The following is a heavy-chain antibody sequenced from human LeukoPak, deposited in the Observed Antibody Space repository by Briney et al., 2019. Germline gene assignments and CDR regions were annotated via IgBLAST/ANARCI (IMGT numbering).Heavy chain of an antibody. CDR3: ASAPRQASIGGLDY. CDR2: INHDGST. D-gene: IGHD3-16*01. Sequence: SETLSLTCAVYGGSFSGYYWSWVRQPPEKGLEWIGEINHDGSTTYNPSLKSRVSISVETSRSQFSLKLRSVTAADTALYYCASAPRQASIGGLDYWGQGTLVTVSS. CDR1: GGSFSGYY. J-gene: IGHJ4*02. V-gene: IGHV4-34*01.